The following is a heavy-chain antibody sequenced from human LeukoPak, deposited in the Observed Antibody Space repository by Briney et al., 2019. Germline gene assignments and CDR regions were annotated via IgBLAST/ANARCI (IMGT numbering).Heavy chain of an antibody. D-gene: IGHD3-22*01. CDR2: INPSGGST. Sequence: ASVKVSCKASGYTFTSYYMHWVRQAPGQGLEWMGIINPSGGSTSYAQKFQGRVTMTRDTSTSTVYMELSSLRSEDTAVYYCARASDNSGYYAPQHYFDYWGQGTLVTVSS. CDR3: ARASDNSGYYAPQHYFDY. J-gene: IGHJ4*02. CDR1: GYTFTSYY. V-gene: IGHV1-46*03.